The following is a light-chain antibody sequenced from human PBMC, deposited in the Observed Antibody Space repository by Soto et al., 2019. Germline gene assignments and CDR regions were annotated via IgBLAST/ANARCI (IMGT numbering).Light chain of an antibody. Sequence: QSALTQPASVSGSPGQSITISCTGSSSDIGRYNYVSWYQQLPGKAPKLIIYEVSNRPSGVSDRFSGSKSGNTASLSISGLQTEDEADYYCCSYAGSYPYVFGTGTKLTVL. V-gene: IGLV2-14*03. J-gene: IGLJ1*01. CDR3: CSYAGSYPYV. CDR2: EVS. CDR1: SSDIGRYNY.